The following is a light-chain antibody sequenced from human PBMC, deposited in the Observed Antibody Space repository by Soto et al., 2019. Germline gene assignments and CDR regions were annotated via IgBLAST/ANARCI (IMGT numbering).Light chain of an antibody. V-gene: IGKV3-15*01. CDR1: QSINSN. CDR2: AAS. J-gene: IGKJ5*01. Sequence: ITQSPATLSVSPGDIATLSCISTQSINSNLALYPQQPGQAPRLLIYAASTRASPVTDRFSGSGSGTDFTLTITSLQPDDFAVYFCQQYTAWPITFGQGTRLE. CDR3: QQYTAWPIT.